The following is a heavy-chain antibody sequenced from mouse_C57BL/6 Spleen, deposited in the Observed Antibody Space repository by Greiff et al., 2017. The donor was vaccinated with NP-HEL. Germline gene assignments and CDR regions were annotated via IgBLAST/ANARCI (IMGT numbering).Heavy chain of an antibody. CDR3: ARDVNYYAMDY. CDR2: ISSGSSTI. J-gene: IGHJ4*01. V-gene: IGHV5-17*01. Sequence: EVKLVESGGGLVKPGGSLKLSCAASGFTFSDYGMHWVRQAPEKGLEWVAYISSGSSTIYYADTVKGRFTISRDNAKNTLFLQMTSLRSEDTAMYYCARDVNYYAMDYWGQGTSVTVSS. CDR1: GFTFSDYG.